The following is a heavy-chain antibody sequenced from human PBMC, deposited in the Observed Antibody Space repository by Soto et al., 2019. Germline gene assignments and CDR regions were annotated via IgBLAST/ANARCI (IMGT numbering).Heavy chain of an antibody. CDR2: IYYSGNT. V-gene: IGHV4-30-4*01. J-gene: IGHJ3*02. CDR3: ARGTNYGDAFDI. D-gene: IGHD1-7*01. CDR1: GGSISSGDYY. Sequence: QVQLQESGPGLVKPSQTLSLTCTVSGGSISSGDYYWSWIRQPPGKGLEWIGYIYYSGNTYYNPSLKSRVTISVDTAKNQFSLKLSSVTAADTAVYYCARGTNYGDAFDIWGQGTMVTVSS.